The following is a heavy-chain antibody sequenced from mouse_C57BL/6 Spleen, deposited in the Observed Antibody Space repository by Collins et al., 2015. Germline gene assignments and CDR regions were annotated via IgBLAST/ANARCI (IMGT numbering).Heavy chain of an antibody. Sequence: QVQLQQPGAELVKPGASVKLSCKASGYTFTSYWMHWVKQRPGQGLEWIGMIHPNSGSTNYNEKFKSKATLTVDKSSSTAYMQLSSLTSEDSAVYYCATIRRYEFAYWGQGTLVTVSA. CDR1: GYTFTSYW. D-gene: IGHD2-14*01. V-gene: IGHV1-64*01. CDR3: ATIRRYEFAY. CDR2: IHPNSGST. J-gene: IGHJ3*01.